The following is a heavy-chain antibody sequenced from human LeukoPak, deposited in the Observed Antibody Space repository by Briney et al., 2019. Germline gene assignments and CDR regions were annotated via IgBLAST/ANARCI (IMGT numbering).Heavy chain of an antibody. CDR2: IRYDGSNK. Sequence: PGGSLRLSCAASGFTFSSYGMHWVRQAPGKGLEWVAFIRYDGSNKYYADSVKGRFTISRDNSKNTLYLQMNSLRAEDTAVYYCAKDHYYDSSALDYWGQGTLVTVSS. CDR1: GFTFSSYG. D-gene: IGHD3-22*01. V-gene: IGHV3-30*02. J-gene: IGHJ4*02. CDR3: AKDHYYDSSALDY.